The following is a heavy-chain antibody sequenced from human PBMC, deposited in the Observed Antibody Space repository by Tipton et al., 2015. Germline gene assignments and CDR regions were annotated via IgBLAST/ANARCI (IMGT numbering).Heavy chain of an antibody. CDR1: GGSVRSHY. D-gene: IGHD4-23*01. V-gene: IGHV4-4*07. CDR2: VYPSGST. J-gene: IGHJ5*01. CDR3: ARGGNSPRHNWLDS. Sequence: TLSLTCSVSGGSVRSHYWNWIRQPAEKQPEWIGRVYPSGSTIYNPSLKSRLTISFDTSTNHLPLKLRAVTAADTAIYYCARGGNSPRHNWLDSWGQGTLVTVSS.